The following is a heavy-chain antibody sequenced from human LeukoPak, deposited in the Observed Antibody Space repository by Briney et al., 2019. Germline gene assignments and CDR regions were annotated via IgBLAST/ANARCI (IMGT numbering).Heavy chain of an antibody. V-gene: IGHV4-30-2*01. CDR2: IYHSGST. CDR1: GGSFSGYY. J-gene: IGHJ5*02. D-gene: IGHD3-22*01. CDR3: ARAGREADSSGYYWFDP. Sequence: SETLSLTCAVYGGSFSGYYWSWIRQPPGKGLEWIGYIYHSGSTYYNPSLKSRVTISVDRSKNQFSLKLSSVTAADTAVYYCARAGREADSSGYYWFDPWGQGTLVTVSS.